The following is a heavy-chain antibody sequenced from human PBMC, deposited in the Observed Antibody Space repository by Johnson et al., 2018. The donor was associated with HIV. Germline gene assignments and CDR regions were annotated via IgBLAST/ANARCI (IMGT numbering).Heavy chain of an antibody. Sequence: MQLVESGGGLVQPGGSLRLSCAASGFTFSRYDMHWVRQATGKGLEWVSGIGTAGDTYYPGSVKGRFTISRENAKNSFYLQMNSLRAGDTAVYYCTRGGRLPYYHDSSGYSYDAFDIWGQGTMVTVSS. D-gene: IGHD3-22*01. J-gene: IGHJ3*02. CDR2: IGTAGDT. CDR3: TRGGRLPYYHDSSGYSYDAFDI. V-gene: IGHV3-13*01. CDR1: GFTFSRYD.